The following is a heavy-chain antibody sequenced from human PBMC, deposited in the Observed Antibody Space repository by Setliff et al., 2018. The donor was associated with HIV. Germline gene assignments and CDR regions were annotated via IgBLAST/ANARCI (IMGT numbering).Heavy chain of an antibody. Sequence: ETLSLTCAVYGGSFSGFYWTFIRQSPGKGLEWIGEVTHSGTTTYDPSLTSRVTISQDTSKNQFSLELTSVTAADTAVYYCARDPKYYYKYFQYWGPGTLVTVSS. CDR3: ARDPKYYYKYFQY. V-gene: IGHV4-34*01. D-gene: IGHD1-26*01. CDR2: VTHSGTT. CDR1: GGSFSGFY. J-gene: IGHJ1*01.